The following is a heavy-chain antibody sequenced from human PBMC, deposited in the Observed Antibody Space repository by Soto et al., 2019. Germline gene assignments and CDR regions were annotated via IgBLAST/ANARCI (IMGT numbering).Heavy chain of an antibody. V-gene: IGHV1-3*01. Sequence: QVQLVQSGAEVKKPGASVKVSCKASGYTFTIYAMHWVRQAPGQRLEWMGWINPANGDTKYSPHFQGIVTIIRDTSASTAYMELSSLGSEDTSVYYCARGDWTTVTFDSWGQGTLVTVSS. CDR3: ARGDWTTVTFDS. CDR2: INPANGDT. CDR1: GYTFTIYA. J-gene: IGHJ4*02. D-gene: IGHD4-17*01.